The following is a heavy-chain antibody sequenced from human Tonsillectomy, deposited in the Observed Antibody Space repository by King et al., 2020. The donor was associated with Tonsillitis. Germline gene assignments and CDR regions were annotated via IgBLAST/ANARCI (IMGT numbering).Heavy chain of an antibody. CDR2: INGDGCTT. CDR3: ARAYAPAN. CDR1: RFTFSNYW. Sequence: VQLVESGGGLVQPGGSLRLSCAASRFTFSNYWMHWVRQAPGKGLVWFSRINGDGCTTSYADSVKGRFTISRDNAKNTLYLQMNSLRAEDTAVYYCARAYAPANWGLGTLVTVSS. D-gene: IGHD2-2*01. J-gene: IGHJ4*02. V-gene: IGHV3-74*01.